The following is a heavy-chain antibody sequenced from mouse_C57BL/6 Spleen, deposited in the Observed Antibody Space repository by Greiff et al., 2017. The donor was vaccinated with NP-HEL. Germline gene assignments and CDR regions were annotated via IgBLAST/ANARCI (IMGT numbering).Heavy chain of an antibody. CDR2: IDPSDSET. Sequence: VQLQQSGAELVRPGSSVKLSCKASGYTFTSYWMHWVKQRPIQGLEWIGNIDPSDSETHYNQKFKDKATLTVDKSSSTAYMQLSSLTSEDSAVYYCARSLAYYGEEDAFAYWGQGTLVTVSA. CDR3: ARSLAYYGEEDAFAY. J-gene: IGHJ3*01. CDR1: GYTFTSYW. D-gene: IGHD2-13*01. V-gene: IGHV1-52*01.